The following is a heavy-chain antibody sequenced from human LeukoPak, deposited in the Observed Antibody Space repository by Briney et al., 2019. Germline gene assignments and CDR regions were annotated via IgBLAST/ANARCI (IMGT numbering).Heavy chain of an antibody. D-gene: IGHD3-3*01. CDR3: ATSASHLEWLLCY. J-gene: IGHJ4*02. CDR1: GYTLTDLS. CDR2: FDPEDAET. V-gene: IGHV1-24*01. Sequence: ASVKVSCKVSGYTLTDLSMHWVRQAPGIGLEWMGGFDPEDAETIYAQKFQGRVTMTEDTATDTAYMELSSLRSEDTAVYYCATSASHLEWLLCYWGQGTLVTVSS.